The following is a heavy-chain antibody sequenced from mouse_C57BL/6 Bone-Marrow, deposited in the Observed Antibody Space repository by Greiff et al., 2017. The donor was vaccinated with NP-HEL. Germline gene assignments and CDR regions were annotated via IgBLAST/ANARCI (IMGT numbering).Heavy chain of an antibody. D-gene: IGHD3-1*01. V-gene: IGHV5-6*02. CDR2: ISSGGSYT. Sequence: EVMLVESGGDLVKPGGSLKLSCAASGFTFSSYGMSWVRQTPDNRLEWVATISSGGSYTYYPDSVKGRFTISRDNAKNTLYLQMSSLKSEDTAMYYCARRGLLIWFAYWGQGTLVTVSA. CDR3: ARRGLLIWFAY. CDR1: GFTFSSYG. J-gene: IGHJ3*01.